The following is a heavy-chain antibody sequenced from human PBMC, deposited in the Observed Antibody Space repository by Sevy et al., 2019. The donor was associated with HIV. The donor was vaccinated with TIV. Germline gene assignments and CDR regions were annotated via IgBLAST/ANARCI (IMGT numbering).Heavy chain of an antibody. CDR2: IYNSGST. CDR1: GGSVSSGSYY. D-gene: IGHD4-17*01. V-gene: IGHV4-61*01. J-gene: IGHJ4*02. Sequence: SETLSLTRTVSGGSVSSGSYYWSWIRQPPGKGLEWIGYIYNSGSTIYNPSLKSRVTISVDTSKNQFSLKLSSVTAADTAVYYCARFPYGDYVNYFDYWGQGTLVTVSS. CDR3: ARFPYGDYVNYFDY.